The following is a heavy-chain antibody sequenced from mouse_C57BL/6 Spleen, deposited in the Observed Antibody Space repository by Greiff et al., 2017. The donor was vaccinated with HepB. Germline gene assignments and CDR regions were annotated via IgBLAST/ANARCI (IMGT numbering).Heavy chain of an antibody. J-gene: IGHJ4*01. V-gene: IGHV1-64*01. D-gene: IGHD2-3*01. CDR2: IHPNSGST. Sequence: VQLQQPGAELVKPGASVKLSCKASGYTFTSYWMHWVKQRPGQGLEWIGMIHPNSGSTNYNEKFKSKATLTVDKSSSTAYMQLSSLTSEDSAVYYCAREIYDGYSYAMDYWGQGTSVTVSS. CDR3: AREIYDGYSYAMDY. CDR1: GYTFTSYW.